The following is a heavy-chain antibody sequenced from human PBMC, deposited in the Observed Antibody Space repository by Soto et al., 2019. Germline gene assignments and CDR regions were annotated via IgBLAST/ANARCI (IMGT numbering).Heavy chain of an antibody. Sequence: QVHLEQSGVEVKKPGASVKVTCKASGYTFHTFGISWVRQAPGQGLEWMGWISTYNDNTNYAQKFQGRVTMATDTSTSTASTELRSLRPDDTAVYYCARLPSSGYHTHFYSAMDVCGQATTVTVSS. CDR1: GYTFHTFG. D-gene: IGHD5-12*01. J-gene: IGHJ6*02. V-gene: IGHV1-18*01. CDR2: ISTYNDNT. CDR3: ARLPSSGYHTHFYSAMDV.